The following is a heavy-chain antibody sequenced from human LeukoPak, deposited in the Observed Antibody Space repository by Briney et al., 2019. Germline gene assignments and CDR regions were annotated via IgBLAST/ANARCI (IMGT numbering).Heavy chain of an antibody. J-gene: IGHJ6*02. CDR1: GFTFSSYA. Sequence: GSLRLSCAASGFTFSSYAMSWVRQAPGKGLEWVSSISGSADRTYYADSVKGRFTISRDNSKETLFLQMNSLRAEDTALYYCAKDNVWVTELPSGGLDYGMDVWGQGTTVTVSS. D-gene: IGHD1-26*01. CDR3: AKDNVWVTELPSGGLDYGMDV. CDR2: ISGSADRT. V-gene: IGHV3-23*01.